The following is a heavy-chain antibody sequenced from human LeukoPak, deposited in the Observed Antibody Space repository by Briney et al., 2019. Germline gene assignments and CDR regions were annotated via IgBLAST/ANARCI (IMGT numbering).Heavy chain of an antibody. D-gene: IGHD1-26*01. CDR3: AKDKWIDGSLDY. CDR2: IRYDGSNK. V-gene: IGHV3-30*02. Sequence: PGGSLRLSCAASGFTFSSYGMHWVRQAPGKGLEWVAFIRYDGSNKYYAGSVKGRFTISRDNSKNTLYLQMNSLRAEDTAVYYCAKDKWIDGSLDYWGQGTLVTVSS. J-gene: IGHJ4*02. CDR1: GFTFSSYG.